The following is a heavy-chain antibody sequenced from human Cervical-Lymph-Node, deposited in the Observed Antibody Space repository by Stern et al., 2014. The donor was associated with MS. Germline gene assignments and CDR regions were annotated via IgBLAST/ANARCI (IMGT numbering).Heavy chain of an antibody. J-gene: IGHJ4*02. V-gene: IGHV3-7*01. CDR2: TKYDGSEK. CDR1: GFIFGNSW. D-gene: IGHD2-15*01. CDR3: AREGYCDY. Sequence: VQLVEPGGGLVQPGGSLRLSCAASGFIFGNSWMSWVRQAPGKGLEWVANTKYDGSEKNYVDSVKGRFTISRDNAKNTLYLQMNSLRAEDTAMYYCAREGYCDYWGQGTLVTVSS.